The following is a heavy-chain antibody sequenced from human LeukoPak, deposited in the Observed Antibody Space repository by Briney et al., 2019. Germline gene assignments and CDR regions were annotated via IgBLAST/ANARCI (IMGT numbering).Heavy chain of an antibody. J-gene: IGHJ4*02. V-gene: IGHV3-23*01. D-gene: IGHD6-25*01. CDR2: ISGSSRHI. CDR3: AKDLDGF. CDR1: GFTFSTYA. Sequence: GGSLRLSCAVSGFTFSTYAMSWVRQAPGKGLEWVSIISGSSRHIYYADFVKGRFTISRDNSKNTLYLQMTSLRAEDTAVYYCAKDLDGFWGQGTLVTVS.